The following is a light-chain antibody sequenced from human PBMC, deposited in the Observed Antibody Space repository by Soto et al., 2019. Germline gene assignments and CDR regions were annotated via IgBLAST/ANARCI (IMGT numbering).Light chain of an antibody. J-gene: IGKJ2*01. CDR3: QQYGRSPLMYT. CDR2: GAS. CDR1: QSITSNF. Sequence: EIVLTQSPGTLSLSPGERATLSCRASQSITSNFLAWYQQKPGQAPRLLIYGASTRAAGVPDRFSGSVSGPDFTLNITRLEPEDFAVYYCQQYGRSPLMYTFGQGTKLGVK. V-gene: IGKV3-20*01.